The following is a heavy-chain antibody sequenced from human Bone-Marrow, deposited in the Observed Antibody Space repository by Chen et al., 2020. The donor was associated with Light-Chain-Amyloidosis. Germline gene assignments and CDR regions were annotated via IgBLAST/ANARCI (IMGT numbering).Heavy chain of an antibody. CDR2: IYISRNT. CDR3: ARSYSGYFDY. V-gene: IGHV4-61*02. CDR1: GGSIRSDNYY. J-gene: IGHJ4*02. D-gene: IGHD5-12*01. Sequence: QVQLPESGPGLVTPSQTLSLTGTVSGGSIRSDNYYWSWIRQPAGKGLEWIGHIYISRNTNYNPSLKSRVTISLDTSKNQFSLNLSSVTAADTAVYYCARSYSGYFDYWGQGTQVTVSS.